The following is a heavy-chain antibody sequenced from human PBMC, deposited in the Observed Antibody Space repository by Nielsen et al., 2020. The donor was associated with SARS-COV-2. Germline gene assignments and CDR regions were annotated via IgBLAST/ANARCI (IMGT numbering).Heavy chain of an antibody. J-gene: IGHJ4*02. D-gene: IGHD5-18*01. CDR2: INPNSGGT. CDR1: GYTFTGYY. V-gene: IGHV1-2*06. CDR3: ARDSYSYGYSGY. Sequence: ASVKVSCKASGYTFTGYYMHWVRQAPGQGLEWMGRINPNSGGTNYAQKFQGRVTMTRDTSISTAYMELSRLRSDDTAVYYCARDSYSYGYSGYWGQGTLVTVSS.